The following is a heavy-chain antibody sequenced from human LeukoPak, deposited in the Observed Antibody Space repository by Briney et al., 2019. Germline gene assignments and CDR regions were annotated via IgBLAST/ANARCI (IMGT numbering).Heavy chain of an antibody. CDR3: AREIGRYSSSHVSFDY. CDR1: GGSFSGYY. CDR2: INHSGSI. Sequence: PSETLSLTCAVYGGSFSGYYWSWIRQPPGKGLEWIGEINHSGSINYSPSLKSRVTISVDTSKNQFSLKLSSVTAADTAVYYCAREIGRYSSSHVSFDYWGQGTLVTVSS. D-gene: IGHD6-13*01. V-gene: IGHV4-34*01. J-gene: IGHJ4*02.